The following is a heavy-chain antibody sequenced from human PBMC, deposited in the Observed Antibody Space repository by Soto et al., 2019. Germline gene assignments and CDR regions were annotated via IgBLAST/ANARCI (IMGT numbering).Heavy chain of an antibody. V-gene: IGHV3-30*18. CDR3: AKGPWHLAHGHYFDY. Sequence: QVQVVESGGGVVQPGRSLRLSCAASGFTFSSYAMHWVRQAPGKGLEWVAGISYAGSTIYYVDSVKGRFTVSRDNSKNTLYLHMNSLRSEDTAVYSCAKGPWHLAHGHYFDYWGQGTLVTVSS. CDR2: ISYAGSTI. CDR1: GFTFSSYA. J-gene: IGHJ4*02. D-gene: IGHD5-12*01.